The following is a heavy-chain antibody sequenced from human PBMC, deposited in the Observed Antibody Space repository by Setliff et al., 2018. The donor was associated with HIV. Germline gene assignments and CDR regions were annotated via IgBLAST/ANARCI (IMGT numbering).Heavy chain of an antibody. CDR1: GGSMSRFY. CDR3: ARAEGDAYNSLPYFDS. V-gene: IGHV4-59*01. J-gene: IGHJ4*02. CDR2: VYSTGSI. Sequence: SETLSLTCAVYGGSMSRFYWTWIRQPPGKGLEWIGFVYSTGSINYSPSFRGRLTISLDTSENQFSLHLTSVTAADTAVYYCARAEGDAYNSLPYFDSWGPGALVTVSS. D-gene: IGHD1-1*01.